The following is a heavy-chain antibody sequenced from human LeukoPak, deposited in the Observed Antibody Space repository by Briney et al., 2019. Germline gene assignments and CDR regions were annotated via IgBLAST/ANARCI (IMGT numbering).Heavy chain of an antibody. CDR1: GFTFSSYA. J-gene: IGHJ4*02. V-gene: IGHV3-23*01. CDR2: ISGSGGST. D-gene: IGHD3-16*01. Sequence: SGGSLRLSCAASGFTFSSYAMSWVRQAPGKGLEWVSAISGSGGSTYYADSVKGRFTISRDNSKNTLYLQMNSLRAEDTAVYYCARGALISMTTWPQFDYWGQGTLVTVSS. CDR3: ARGALISMTTWPQFDY.